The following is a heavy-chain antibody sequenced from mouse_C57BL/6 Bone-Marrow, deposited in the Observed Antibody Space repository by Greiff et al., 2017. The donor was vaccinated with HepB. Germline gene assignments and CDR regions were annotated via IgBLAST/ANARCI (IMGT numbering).Heavy chain of an antibody. V-gene: IGHV14-4*01. Sequence: EVQLQQSGAELVRPGASVKLSCTASGFNIKDDYMHWVKQRPEHGLEWIGWIDPENGDTEYASKFQGKATITADPSSNTAYLQLSSLTSEDTAVYYCTAPNIDYWGQGTTLTVSS. J-gene: IGHJ2*01. CDR1: GFNIKDDY. CDR2: IDPENGDT. CDR3: TAPNIDY.